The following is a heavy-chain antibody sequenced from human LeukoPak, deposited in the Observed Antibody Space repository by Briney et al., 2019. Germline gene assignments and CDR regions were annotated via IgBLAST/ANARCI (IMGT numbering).Heavy chain of an antibody. CDR3: AKCNLDNCREGFDI. D-gene: IGHD2/OR15-2a*01. CDR1: GFTFSSNA. J-gene: IGHJ3*02. V-gene: IGHV3-23*01. CDR2: ISVSSTT. Sequence: TGGSLRLSCAAAGFTFSSNALSWVRQLPGEGLDWVSSISVSSTTYYLDSVKGRFTISRDNSKNALYLHMSSLRAEDTALYYCAKCNLDNCREGFDIWGQGTMVTVPS.